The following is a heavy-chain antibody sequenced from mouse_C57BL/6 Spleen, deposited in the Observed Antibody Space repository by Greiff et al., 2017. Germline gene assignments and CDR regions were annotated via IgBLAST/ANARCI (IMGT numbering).Heavy chain of an antibody. CDR3: ARDYPPITTGGGWYAMDD. CDR2: ISDGGSYT. Sequence: EVMLVESGGGLVKPGGSLKLSCAASGFTFSSYAMSWVRQTPEKRLEWVATISDGGSYTYYPDNVKGRFTISRDNAKNNLYLQMSHLKSEDTAMYLCARDYPPITTGGGWYAMDDWGQGTSVTVSS. CDR1: GFTFSSYA. D-gene: IGHD1-2*01. J-gene: IGHJ4*01. V-gene: IGHV5-4*01.